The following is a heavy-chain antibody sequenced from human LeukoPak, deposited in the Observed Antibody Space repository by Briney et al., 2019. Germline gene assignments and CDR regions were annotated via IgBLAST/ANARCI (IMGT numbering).Heavy chain of an antibody. V-gene: IGHV4-59*08. D-gene: IGHD5-18*01. CDR1: GGSISSYY. J-gene: IGHJ6*02. CDR2: IYYNGST. CDR3: ARRGRYGYASPTYGMDV. Sequence: SETLSLTCTVSGGSISSYYWSWIRQPPGKGLEGIGYIYYNGSTNYNPSLKCRVSISVDTSKNQFSLKLSSVTAADTAVYSCARRGRYGYASPTYGMDVWGQGTTVTVSS.